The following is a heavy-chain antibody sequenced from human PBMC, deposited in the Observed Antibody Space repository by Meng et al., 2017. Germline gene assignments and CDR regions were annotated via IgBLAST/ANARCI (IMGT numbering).Heavy chain of an antibody. J-gene: IGHJ4*02. D-gene: IGHD3-10*01. V-gene: IGHV3-73*01. CDR3: TRLIEVTMVRGVIIPNDY. CDR1: GFTFSGSA. CDR2: IRSKANSYAT. Sequence: ESLKISCAASGFTFSGSAMHWVRQASGKGLEWVGRIRSKANSYATAYAASVKGRFTISRDDSKNTAYLQMNSLKTEDTAVYYCTRLIEVTMVRGVIIPNDYWGQGTLVTVSS.